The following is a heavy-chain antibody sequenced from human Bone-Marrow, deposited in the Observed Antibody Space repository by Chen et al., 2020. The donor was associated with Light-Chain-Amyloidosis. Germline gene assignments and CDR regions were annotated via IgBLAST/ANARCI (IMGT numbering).Heavy chain of an antibody. V-gene: IGHV1-69*01. CDR2: IIPIFGTA. D-gene: IGHD2-2*01. CDR1: GGTFSSYA. Sequence: QVQLVQSGAEVKKPGSSVKVSCKASGGTFSSYAISWVRRAPGQGLEWMGGIIPIFGTANYAQKFQGRVTITADESTSTAYMELSSLRSEDTAVYYCARDAVVVPAARYYYYGMDVWGQGTTVTVSS. J-gene: IGHJ6*02. CDR3: ARDAVVVPAARYYYYGMDV.